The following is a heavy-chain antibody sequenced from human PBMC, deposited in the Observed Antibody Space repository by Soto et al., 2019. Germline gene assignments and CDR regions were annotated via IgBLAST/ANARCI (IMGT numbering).Heavy chain of an antibody. V-gene: IGHV1-2*04. D-gene: IGHD6-13*01. J-gene: IGHJ5*02. CDR3: ARYTRGVAAAGTYWFDP. CDR1: GYTFTGYY. Sequence: ASVKVSCKASGYTFTGYYMHWVRQAPGQGLEWMGWINPNSGGTNYAQKFQGWVTMTRDTSVSTAYMELSRLRSDDTAVYYCARYTRGVAAAGTYWFDPWGQGTLVTVSS. CDR2: INPNSGGT.